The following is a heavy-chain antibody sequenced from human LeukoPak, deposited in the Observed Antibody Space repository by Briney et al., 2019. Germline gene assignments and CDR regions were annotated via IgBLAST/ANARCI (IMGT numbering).Heavy chain of an antibody. V-gene: IGHV3-30*04. CDR3: AKGGSSGIY. J-gene: IGHJ4*02. Sequence: GGSLRLSCAASGFIFSSYALHWVRQPPGKGLEWMAVISYDGHNRYYADSVKGRFTVSRDNSKNTLYLQMNSLRAEDTAVYYCAKGGSSGIYWGQGTLVTVSS. D-gene: IGHD6-19*01. CDR2: ISYDGHNR. CDR1: GFIFSSYA.